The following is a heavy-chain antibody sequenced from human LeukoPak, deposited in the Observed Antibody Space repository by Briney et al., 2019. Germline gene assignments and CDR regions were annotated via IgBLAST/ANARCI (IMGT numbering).Heavy chain of an antibody. Sequence: SETLSLTCTVSGDSITRSNYYWAWIRQPPGKGLEWIASMYYSGSTYYNSSLKSRVTMSVDTAKNQVSLKMSSVTAADTAVYYWARRPQPFLNDYDDYAPPYSDSWGQGTLVTVSS. D-gene: IGHD4-17*01. CDR2: MYYSGST. J-gene: IGHJ4*02. V-gene: IGHV4-39*01. CDR1: GDSITRSNYY. CDR3: ARRPQPFLNDYDDYAPPYSDS.